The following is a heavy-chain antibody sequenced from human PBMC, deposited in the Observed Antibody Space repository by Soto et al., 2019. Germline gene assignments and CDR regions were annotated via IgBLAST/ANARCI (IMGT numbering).Heavy chain of an antibody. CDR2: ITNGGSST. CDR3: QKGRSAATSGGDY. V-gene: IGHV3-23*01. J-gene: IGHJ4*02. Sequence: GGSLRLSCAASGFTFRSYAMSWVRQAPGKGLEWVSGITNGGSSTYYADSVEGRFTISRDNSKNTLYLQMNSLRVEDTAVYYCQKGRSAATSGGDYWGQGTLVTVSS. D-gene: IGHD6-25*01. CDR1: GFTFRSYA.